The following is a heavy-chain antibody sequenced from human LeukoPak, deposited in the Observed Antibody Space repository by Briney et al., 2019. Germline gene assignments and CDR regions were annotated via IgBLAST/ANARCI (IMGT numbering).Heavy chain of an antibody. J-gene: IGHJ4*02. CDR2: IRYDGSNK. CDR3: AKEGPTYGDYEGYFDY. D-gene: IGHD4-17*01. V-gene: IGHV3-30*02. CDR1: GFTFRTYG. Sequence: GGSLRLSCVASGFTFRTYGMHWVRQAPGKGLEWVAFIRYDGSNKYYVDSVKGRFTISRDNSKNTVHLQMNSLRADEDTAVYYCAKEGPTYGDYEGYFDYWGQGTLVTVSS.